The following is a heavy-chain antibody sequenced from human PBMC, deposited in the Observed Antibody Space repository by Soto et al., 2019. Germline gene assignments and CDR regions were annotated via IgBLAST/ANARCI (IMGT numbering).Heavy chain of an antibody. D-gene: IGHD2-8*02. Sequence: EVQLVESGGGLGQPGRSLRLSCAASGFTFDDYAMHWVRQAPGKGLEWVSGISWNSGSIGYADSVKGRFTISRDNAKNSLYLQMTSLRADDTALYYCAKGWCGARNSMDVWGQGTTVTVSS. V-gene: IGHV3-9*01. J-gene: IGHJ6*02. CDR2: ISWNSGSI. CDR1: GFTFDDYA. CDR3: AKGWCGARNSMDV.